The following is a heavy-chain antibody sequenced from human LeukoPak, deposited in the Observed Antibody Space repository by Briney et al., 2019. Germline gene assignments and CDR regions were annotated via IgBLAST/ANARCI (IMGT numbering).Heavy chain of an antibody. CDR1: GFTLTNYD. Sequence: ASVKVSCKASGFTLTNYDINWVRQAPGQGLEWMGWMNPINGNTGYARKFQGRVTMTRDTSISTAYMELRSLTSEDTAIYYCVRDEEGVAISVNFWFDPWGQGTLVTVSS. D-gene: IGHD3-10*01. V-gene: IGHV1-8*01. J-gene: IGHJ5*02. CDR3: VRDEEGVAISVNFWFDP. CDR2: MNPINGNT.